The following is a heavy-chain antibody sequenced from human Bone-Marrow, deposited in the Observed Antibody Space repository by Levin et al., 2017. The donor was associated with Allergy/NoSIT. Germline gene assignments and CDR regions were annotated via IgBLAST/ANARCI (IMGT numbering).Heavy chain of an antibody. Sequence: ASVKVSCKASGYTFSNYVISWVRQVPGQGLEWMGWSSAYNGRTKYVQNFEDRVNMTTDRSTSTAYMELRSLGSGDTAVYYCARENYDTSGQRVHFDSWGQGTLVTVSS. J-gene: IGHJ4*02. CDR3: ARENYDTSGQRVHFDS. CDR1: GYTFSNYV. CDR2: SSAYNGRT. D-gene: IGHD3-22*01. V-gene: IGHV1-18*01.